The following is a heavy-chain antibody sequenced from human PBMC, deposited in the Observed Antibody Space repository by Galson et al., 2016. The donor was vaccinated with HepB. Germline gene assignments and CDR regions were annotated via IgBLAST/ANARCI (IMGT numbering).Heavy chain of an antibody. J-gene: IGHJ6*02. CDR3: ARDPRKIRYQLLEIYYHYYAMDV. Sequence: SVKVSCKASGYTFTTYGISWVRQAPGQGLEWMGWISAYNGNTNYAQKLQGRVTMTTDTSTSTAYMELRSLGSDDTAVYYCARDPRKIRYQLLEIYYHYYAMDVWGQGTTVTVSS. V-gene: IGHV1-18*01. CDR1: GYTFTTYG. CDR2: ISAYNGNT. D-gene: IGHD2-2*01.